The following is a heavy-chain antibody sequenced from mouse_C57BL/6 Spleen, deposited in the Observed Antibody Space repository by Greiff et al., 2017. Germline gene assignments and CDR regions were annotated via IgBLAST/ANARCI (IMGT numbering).Heavy chain of an antibody. CDR3: ARGHYYGSRTGYFDV. CDR1: GYTFTSYW. J-gene: IGHJ1*03. CDR2: INPSNGGT. Sequence: QVQLQQPGTELVKPGASVKLSCKASGYTFTSYWMHWVKQRPGQGLEWIGNINPSNGGTNCNEKFKSKATLTVDKSSSTAYMQLSSLTSEDSAVYYCARGHYYGSRTGYFDVWGTGTTVTVSS. V-gene: IGHV1-53*01. D-gene: IGHD1-1*01.